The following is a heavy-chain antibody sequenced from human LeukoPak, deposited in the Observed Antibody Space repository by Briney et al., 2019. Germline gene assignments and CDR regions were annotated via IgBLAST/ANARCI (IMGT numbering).Heavy chain of an antibody. CDR2: ISSSDSTI. V-gene: IGHV3-48*04. D-gene: IGHD3-22*01. Sequence: PGGSLRLSCTVSGFTVSSNSMNWVRQAPGKGLEWVSYISSSDSTIYYADSVKGRFTISRDNAKNSLYLQMNSLRAEDTAVYYCAREMDYYDSRPIDYWGQGTLVTVSS. CDR1: GFTVSSNS. CDR3: AREMDYYDSRPIDY. J-gene: IGHJ4*02.